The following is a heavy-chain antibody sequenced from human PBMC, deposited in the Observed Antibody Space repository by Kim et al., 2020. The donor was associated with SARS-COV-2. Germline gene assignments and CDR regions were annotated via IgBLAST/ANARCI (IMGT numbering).Heavy chain of an antibody. V-gene: IGHV3-23*01. CDR1: GFTFSSYA. D-gene: IGHD3-22*01. CDR2: ISGSGGST. J-gene: IGHJ4*02. CDR3: AKGWGSSGYYADYFDY. Sequence: GGSLRLSCAASGFTFSSYAMSWVRQAPGKGLEWVSAISGSGGSTYYADSVKGRFTISRDNSKNTLYLQMNSLRAEDTAVYYCAKGWGSSGYYADYFDYWGQGTLVTVSS.